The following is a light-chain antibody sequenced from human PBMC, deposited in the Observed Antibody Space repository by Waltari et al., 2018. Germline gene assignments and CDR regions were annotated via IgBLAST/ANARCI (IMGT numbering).Light chain of an antibody. Sequence: NFMLTQPHSVSESPGKTVTISCTRSSGSIARNYVQWYQQRPGSSPTTVIYEYNQRPSGVPDRFSGSIDSSSNSASLTISGLKTEDEADYYCQSYDSSSVVFGGGTKLTVL. V-gene: IGLV6-57*01. J-gene: IGLJ2*01. CDR3: QSYDSSSVV. CDR1: SGSIARNY. CDR2: EYN.